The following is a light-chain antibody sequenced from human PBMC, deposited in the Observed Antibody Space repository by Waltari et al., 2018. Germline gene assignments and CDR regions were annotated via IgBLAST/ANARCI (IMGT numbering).Light chain of an antibody. V-gene: IGLV2-23*02. CDR1: SSDVGNYNL. CDR3: CSYAGLGIYV. CDR2: EVT. Sequence: QSGLTQPASVSGSPGQSITISCAGTSSDVGNYNLVSWYHQYPGKAPKLMVYEVTKRTPGVSSHFSVSKSGNTSSLTIYGLQSEDEADYYCCSYAGLGIYVFGTGTKVTVL. J-gene: IGLJ1*01.